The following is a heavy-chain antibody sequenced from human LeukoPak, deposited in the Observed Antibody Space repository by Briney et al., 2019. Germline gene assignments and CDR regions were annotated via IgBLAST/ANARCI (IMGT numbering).Heavy chain of an antibody. CDR3: AKALRAYYYMDV. Sequence: GGSLRLSCAASGFTFDDYGMRWVRQAPGKGLEWVSAISGSGGSTYYADSVKGRFTISRDNSKNTLYLQMNSLRAEDTAVYYCAKALRAYYYMDVWGKGTTVTVSS. CDR1: GFTFDDYG. V-gene: IGHV3-23*01. J-gene: IGHJ6*03. D-gene: IGHD1-26*01. CDR2: ISGSGGST.